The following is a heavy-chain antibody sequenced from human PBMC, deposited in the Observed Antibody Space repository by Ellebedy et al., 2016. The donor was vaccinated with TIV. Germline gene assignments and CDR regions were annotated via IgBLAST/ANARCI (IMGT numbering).Heavy chain of an antibody. Sequence: AASVKVSCNASGYTFTSYAMHWVRQAPGQRLEWMGWINAGNGNTKYSQKFQGRVTITRDTSASTAYMEPSSLRSEDTAVYYCAREYCSSTSCYRGFLEFDPWGQGTLVTVSS. CDR2: INAGNGNT. V-gene: IGHV1-3*01. CDR3: AREYCSSTSCYRGFLEFDP. CDR1: GYTFTSYA. D-gene: IGHD2-2*02. J-gene: IGHJ5*02.